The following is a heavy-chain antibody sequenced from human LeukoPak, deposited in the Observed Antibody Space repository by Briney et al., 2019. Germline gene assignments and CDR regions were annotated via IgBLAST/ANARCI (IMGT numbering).Heavy chain of an antibody. J-gene: IGHJ4*02. CDR3: AKMAGSGSSLGFDY. D-gene: IGHD3-10*01. Sequence: GGSLRLSCAASGFTFDDYAMHWVRQAPGKGLEWVSGISWNSGSIGYADSVKGRFTISRDNAKNSLYLQVNSLRAEDTAIYYCAKMAGSGSSLGFDYWGQGTLVTVSS. CDR2: ISWNSGSI. V-gene: IGHV3-9*01. CDR1: GFTFDDYA.